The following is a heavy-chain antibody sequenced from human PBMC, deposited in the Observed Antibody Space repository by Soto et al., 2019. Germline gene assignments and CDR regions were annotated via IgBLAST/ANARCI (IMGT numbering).Heavy chain of an antibody. CDR3: AHRGYGDYPRDNWFDP. CDR1: GFSLSTSGRG. V-gene: IGHV2-5*01. Sequence: QITLKESGPTLVKPTQTLTLTCSFSGFSLSTSGRGVGWIRQPPGKALEWLALIYWNDDERYSPSLKNRLTITKDTSKNQVVLTMTNMDPVDTATYYCAHRGYGDYPRDNWFDPWGQATLVTVSS. J-gene: IGHJ5*02. CDR2: IYWNDDE. D-gene: IGHD4-17*01.